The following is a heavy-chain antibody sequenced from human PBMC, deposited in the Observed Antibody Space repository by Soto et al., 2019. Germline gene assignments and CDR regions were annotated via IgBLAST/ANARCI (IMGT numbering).Heavy chain of an antibody. CDR1: GYTFTSYA. D-gene: IGHD1-20*01. CDR2: INAGNGNT. CDR3: ARGITLPTPLDY. J-gene: IGHJ4*02. Sequence: ASVKVCCKAPGYTFTSYAMHWVRQAPGQRLEWMGWINAGNGNTKYSQKFQGRVTITRDTSASTAYMELSSLRSEDTAVYYCARGITLPTPLDYWGQGTLVTVSS. V-gene: IGHV1-3*01.